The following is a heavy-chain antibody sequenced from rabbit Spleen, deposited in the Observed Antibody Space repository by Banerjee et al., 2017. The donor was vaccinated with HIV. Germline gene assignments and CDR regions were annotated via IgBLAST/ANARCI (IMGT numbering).Heavy chain of an antibody. CDR1: GFDFSGNA. Sequence: EESGGGLVQPEGSLALTCKASGFDFSGNAMSWVRQAPGKGLEWVGCMDPVFGIANYASWVNGRFTISRDNAQNTVDLQINSLTAADTATYFCARDYNSGWDLWGPGTLVTVS. J-gene: IGHJ4*01. CDR3: ARDYNSGWDL. D-gene: IGHD4-1*01. V-gene: IGHV1S47*01. CDR2: MDPVFGIA.